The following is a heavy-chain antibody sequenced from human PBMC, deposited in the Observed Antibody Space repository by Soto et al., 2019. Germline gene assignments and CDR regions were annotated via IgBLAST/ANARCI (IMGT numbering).Heavy chain of an antibody. CDR3: ARVGYSSGWLPDY. Sequence: EVQLVESGGGLVKPGGSLRLSCAASGFTFSSNSMKWVRQAPGKGLEWVSLISSSSSYIYYADSVKGRFTISRDNAKNSLYLQMTSLRAVDTAVYYCARVGYSSGWLPDYWGQGTLVTVSS. CDR2: ISSSSSYI. D-gene: IGHD6-19*01. J-gene: IGHJ4*02. CDR1: GFTFSSNS. V-gene: IGHV3-21*01.